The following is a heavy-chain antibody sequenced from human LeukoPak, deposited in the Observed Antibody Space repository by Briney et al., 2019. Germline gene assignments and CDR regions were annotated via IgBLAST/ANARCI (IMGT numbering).Heavy chain of an antibody. CDR3: ARDAPYYYDSSGTDAFDI. D-gene: IGHD3-22*01. CDR2: ISYDGSNK. CDR1: GFTFSSYA. J-gene: IGHJ3*02. V-gene: IGHV3-30-3*01. Sequence: GGSLRLSCAASGFTFSSYAMHWVRQAPGKGLEWVAVISYDGSNKYYADSVKGRFTISRDNSKNTLYLQMNSLRAEDTAVYYCARDAPYYYDSSGTDAFDIWGQGTMVTVSS.